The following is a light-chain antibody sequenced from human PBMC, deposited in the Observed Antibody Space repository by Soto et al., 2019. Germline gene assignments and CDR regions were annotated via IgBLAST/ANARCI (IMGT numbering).Light chain of an antibody. V-gene: IGLV1-47*01. CDR2: RNN. J-gene: IGLJ3*02. CDR3: ATWDVSLSGAV. CDR1: GSNIGSNY. Sequence: QSVLTQPPPASGTPGQRVTISCSGSGSNIGSNYVYWYQQLPGTAPKLLIYRNNQRPSGVPDRFSGSKSDTSASLAISGLRSEDEADYYCATWDVSLSGAVFGGGTQLTVL.